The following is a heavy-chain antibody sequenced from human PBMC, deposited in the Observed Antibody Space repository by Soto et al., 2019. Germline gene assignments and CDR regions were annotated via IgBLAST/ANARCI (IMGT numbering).Heavy chain of an antibody. D-gene: IGHD1-26*01. CDR2: IYYSGST. CDR1: GGSISSYY. J-gene: IGHJ4*02. Sequence: SETLSLTCTVSGGSISSYYWSWIRQPPGKGLEWIGYIYYSGSTNYNPSPKSRVTISVDTSKNQFSLKLSSVTAADTAVYYCARASGSPNPDHGHYFDYWGQGTLVTVSS. CDR3: ARASGSPNPDHGHYFDY. V-gene: IGHV4-59*01.